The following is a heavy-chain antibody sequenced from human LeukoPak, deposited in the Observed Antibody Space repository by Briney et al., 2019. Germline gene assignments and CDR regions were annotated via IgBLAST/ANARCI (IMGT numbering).Heavy chain of an antibody. CDR2: INHRGDT. D-gene: IGHD1-1*01. V-gene: IGHV4-34*01. J-gene: IGHJ4*03. CDR3: ARGPSISETGYFDY. CDR1: GGSFSTYY. Sequence: SETLSLTCAVYGGSFSTYYWSWIRQSPGKGLEWIAEINHRGDTNYNPSVKSRVIISVDTSKNQFSLKITSLTAADTAVYYCARGPSISETGYFDYWGQGTLVTVSS.